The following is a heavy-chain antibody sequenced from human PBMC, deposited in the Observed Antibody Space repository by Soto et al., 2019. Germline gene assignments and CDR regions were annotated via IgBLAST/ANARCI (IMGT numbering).Heavy chain of an antibody. CDR3: ARSDYYDSSGYYFFDY. V-gene: IGHV1-69*13. J-gene: IGHJ4*02. Sequence: SVKVSCKASGGTFSSYAISWVRQAPGQGLEWMGGIIPIFGTANYAQKFQGRVTITADESTSTAYMELSSLRSEDTAVYYCARSDYYDSSGYYFFDYWGQGTLVTVSS. CDR2: IIPIFGTA. D-gene: IGHD3-22*01. CDR1: GGTFSSYA.